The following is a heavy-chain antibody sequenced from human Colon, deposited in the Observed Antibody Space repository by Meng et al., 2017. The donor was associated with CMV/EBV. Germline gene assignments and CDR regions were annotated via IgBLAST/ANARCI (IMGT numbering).Heavy chain of an antibody. CDR1: GFTFSRCG. D-gene: IGHD3-3*01. J-gene: IGHJ6*02. Sequence: GESLKISCAASGFTFSRCGMHWVRQAPGKGLEWVAVIWYDGSNKYYADSVKGRFTISRDNVKNSLYLHMNSLRAEDTAVYYCATVVRFPVGGQYYYHGMDVWGQGTTVTVSS. CDR2: IWYDGSNK. CDR3: ATVVRFPVGGQYYYHGMDV. V-gene: IGHV3-33*03.